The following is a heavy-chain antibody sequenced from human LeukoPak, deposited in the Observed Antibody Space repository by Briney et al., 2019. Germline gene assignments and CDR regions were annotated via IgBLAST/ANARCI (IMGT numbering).Heavy chain of an antibody. CDR1: GFTFSSYA. CDR3: AKVPGIAAKGEAFDI. D-gene: IGHD6-13*01. Sequence: GGSLRLSCAASGFTFSSYAMSWVRQAPGKGLEGVSAISGSGGSTYYADSVKGRFTISRDNPKNTLYLQMNSLRAEDTAVYYCAKVPGIAAKGEAFDIWGQGTMVTVSS. J-gene: IGHJ3*02. CDR2: ISGSGGST. V-gene: IGHV3-23*01.